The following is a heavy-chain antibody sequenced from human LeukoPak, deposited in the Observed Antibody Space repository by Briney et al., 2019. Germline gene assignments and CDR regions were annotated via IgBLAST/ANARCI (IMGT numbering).Heavy chain of an antibody. CDR1: GGSITSGAYY. D-gene: IGHD4-23*01. V-gene: IGHV4-31*03. Sequence: SETLSLTCTVSGGSITSGAYYRSWIRQHPGKGLEYIGYIYHSGSTYYNPSLKSRVTISVDTSKNQFSLKLSSVTAADTAVYYCARENYRGNSRPFDYWGQGTLVTVSS. CDR2: IYHSGST. J-gene: IGHJ4*02. CDR3: ARENYRGNSRPFDY.